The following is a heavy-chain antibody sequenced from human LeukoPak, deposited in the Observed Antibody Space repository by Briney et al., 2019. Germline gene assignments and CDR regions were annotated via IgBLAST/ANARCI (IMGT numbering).Heavy chain of an antibody. V-gene: IGHV4-4*02. CDR1: GGSISRGNS. J-gene: IGHJ4*02. CDR3: AKKAAASAADY. CDR2: IYHSGNT. Sequence: SGTLSLTCAVSGGSISRGNSWSWVRQPPGKGPEWIGEIYHSGNTNHNPSLKSRVTISVDTSKNQFSLKLSSVTAADTAVYYCAKKAAASAADYWGQGTLVTVSS. D-gene: IGHD6-13*01.